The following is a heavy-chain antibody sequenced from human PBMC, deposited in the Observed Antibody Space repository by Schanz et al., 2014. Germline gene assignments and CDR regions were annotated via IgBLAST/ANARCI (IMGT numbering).Heavy chain of an antibody. CDR2: IGWDGGST. J-gene: IGHJ4*02. Sequence: EVQLVESGGVVVQPGGSLTLSCAASGFSFDDYTMHWVRQAPGKGLEWVSLIGWDGGSTYYADSVKGRFTISRDNSKNSLYLQMNSLRTEDTALYYCAKDYNTAMISGLAEWGEGTVVTVSS. CDR3: AKDYNTAMISGLAE. V-gene: IGHV3-43*01. D-gene: IGHD5-18*01. CDR1: GFSFDDYT.